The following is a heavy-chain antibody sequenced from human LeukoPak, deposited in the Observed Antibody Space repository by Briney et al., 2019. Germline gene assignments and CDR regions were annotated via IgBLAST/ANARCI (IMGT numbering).Heavy chain of an antibody. D-gene: IGHD6-19*01. CDR1: GYTFTGYY. V-gene: IGHV1-2*02. CDR3: ARDKGIAVAGSAFDI. Sequence: ASVKVSCKASGYTFTGYYLHWVRQAPGQGLEWMGWINPNSGGTNYAQKFQGRVTMTRDTSISTAYMELRSLRSDDTAVYYCARDKGIAVAGSAFDIWGQGTMVTVSS. J-gene: IGHJ3*02. CDR2: INPNSGGT.